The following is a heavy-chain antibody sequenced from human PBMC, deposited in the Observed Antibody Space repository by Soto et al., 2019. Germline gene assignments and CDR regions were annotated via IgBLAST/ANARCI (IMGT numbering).Heavy chain of an antibody. V-gene: IGHV4-30-4*01. Sequence: SETLSLTCTVSGGSISSGDYYWSWIRQPPGKGLEWIGYIYYSGSTYYNPSLKSRVTISVDTSKNQFSLKLSSATAADTAVYYCAREGDEYSSSSIPNYYYYYGMDVWGQGTTVTVSS. CDR1: GGSISSGDYY. CDR3: AREGDEYSSSSIPNYYYYYGMDV. CDR2: IYYSGST. J-gene: IGHJ6*02. D-gene: IGHD6-6*01.